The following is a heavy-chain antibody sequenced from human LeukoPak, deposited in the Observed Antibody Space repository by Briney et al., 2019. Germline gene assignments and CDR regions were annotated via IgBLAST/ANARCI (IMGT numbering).Heavy chain of an antibody. D-gene: IGHD6-13*01. CDR1: GFTFSNYG. Sequence: GRSLRLSCAASGFTFSNYGIHWVRQAPGKGLEWVALIWYDGSNKYYEDSVKGRFTISRDNSQNTVHLQMNSLRAEDTAVYYCARAGLGAAADIWGQGILVTVSS. CDR2: IWYDGSNK. J-gene: IGHJ4*02. CDR3: ARAGLGAAADI. V-gene: IGHV3-33*01.